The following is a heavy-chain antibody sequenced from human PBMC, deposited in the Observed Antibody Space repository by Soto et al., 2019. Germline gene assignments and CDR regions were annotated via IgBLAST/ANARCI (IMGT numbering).Heavy chain of an antibody. CDR3: ASQDSGGRCSNLIGCYGMDV. V-gene: IGHV1-46*01. D-gene: IGHD2-15*01. Sequence: VKVSCKASGYTFTSYGISWVRQAPVQGLEWMGIINPGGPTIAYAQKFQGRVTMTRDTSTSTVYMELSSLRSDDTAVYYCASQDSGGRCSNLIGCYGMDVWGQGTTVTVSS. J-gene: IGHJ6*02. CDR2: INPGGPTI. CDR1: GYTFTSYG.